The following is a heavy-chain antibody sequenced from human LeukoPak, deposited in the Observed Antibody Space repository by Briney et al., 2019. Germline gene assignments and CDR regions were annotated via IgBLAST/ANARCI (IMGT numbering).Heavy chain of an antibody. CDR3: IRTLIVATSPYMDV. J-gene: IGHJ6*03. CDR1: GFTFSNYW. CDR2: VNSDGTGT. Sequence: GGSLRLSCAASGFTFSNYWMSWVRQAPGKGLVWVSRVNSDGTGTAYADSVEGRFTISRDNAKSTVHLQMNSLRAEDTAIYYCIRTLIVATSPYMDVWGKGTTVTVSS. D-gene: IGHD5-12*01. V-gene: IGHV3-74*01.